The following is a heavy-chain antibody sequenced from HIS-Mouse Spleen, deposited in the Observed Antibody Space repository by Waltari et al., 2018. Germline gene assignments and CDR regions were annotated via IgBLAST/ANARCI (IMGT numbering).Heavy chain of an antibody. V-gene: IGHV4-4*07. CDR2: IYTSGST. CDR1: GCPIRRYS. Sequence: QAQLQESGPGLVKPSETLYLTCTVPGCPIRRYSWSRTRQPAGHGVAGIGRIYTSGSTNYNPSLKRRVTMSVDTSKNQFSLKLSSVTAADTAVYYCARDFHDFWSGYYGGDKKHDAFDIWGQGTMVTVSS. CDR3: ARDFHDFWSGYYGGDKKHDAFDI. J-gene: IGHJ3*02. D-gene: IGHD3-3*01.